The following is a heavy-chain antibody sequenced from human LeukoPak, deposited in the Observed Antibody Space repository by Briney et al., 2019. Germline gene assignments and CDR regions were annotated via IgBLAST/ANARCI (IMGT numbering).Heavy chain of an antibody. J-gene: IGHJ4*02. CDR1: GGSISSSSYY. D-gene: IGHD3/OR15-3a*01. V-gene: IGHV4-39*07. CDR2: IYYSGST. CDR3: ARDDLFRNYIDY. Sequence: SETLSLTCTVSGGSISSSSYYWGWIRQPPGKGLEWIGSIYYSGSTYYNPSLKSRVTISVDTSKNQFSLKLSSVTAADTAVYYCARDDLFRNYIDYWGQGTLVTVSS.